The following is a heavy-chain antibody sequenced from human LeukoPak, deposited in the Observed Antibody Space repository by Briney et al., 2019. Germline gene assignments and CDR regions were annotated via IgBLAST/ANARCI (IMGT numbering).Heavy chain of an antibody. D-gene: IGHD6-19*01. CDR3: AKDGGQWPSFDP. Sequence: GGSLRLSCAASGFTFDNYAMSWVRQAPGKGLEWVSTITGSGGSTYYADSVKGRFTISRVNSKTTLYLQMNSLRADDTAVYYFAKDGGQWPSFDPWGQGTLVTVSS. CDR2: ITGSGGST. V-gene: IGHV3-23*01. J-gene: IGHJ5*02. CDR1: GFTFDNYA.